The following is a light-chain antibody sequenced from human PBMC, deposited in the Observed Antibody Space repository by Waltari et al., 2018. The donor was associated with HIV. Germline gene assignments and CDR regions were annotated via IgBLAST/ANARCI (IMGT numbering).Light chain of an antibody. CDR2: RDN. CDR3: AAWDDSLSGFVV. J-gene: IGLJ2*01. V-gene: IGLV1-47*01. Sequence: QSVLTQPPSTSGTPGQRVTISCSGGISTIGSNYVYWYQGLPGTAPKLLIYRDNQRPSGVPDRFSASKSGPSASLAISGLRSEDEADYYCAAWDDSLSGFVVFGGGTKLTVL. CDR1: ISTIGSNY.